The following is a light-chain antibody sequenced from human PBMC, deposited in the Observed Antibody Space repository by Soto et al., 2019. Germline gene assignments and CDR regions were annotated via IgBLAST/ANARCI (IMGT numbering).Light chain of an antibody. J-gene: IGKJ4*01. CDR3: QKYNSAPPLT. Sequence: DIQMTQSPSSLSASVGDRVTITCRASQGIRNYLAWYQQKPGKVPKLLIYAASTLQSGVPSRFSGSGSGTDLTLTISSLQPEDVATYYCQKYNSAPPLTFGGGTKVEIK. CDR1: QGIRNY. CDR2: AAS. V-gene: IGKV1-27*01.